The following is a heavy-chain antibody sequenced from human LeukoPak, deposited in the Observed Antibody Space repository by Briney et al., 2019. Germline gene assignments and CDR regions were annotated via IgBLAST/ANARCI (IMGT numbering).Heavy chain of an antibody. CDR1: GGFVSGYY. CDR2: ISHRGRT. Sequence: SETLSLTCAVYGGFVSGYYWSWIRQPPGKGLEWIGEISHRGRTHYNPSLKGRVTMSVDTSKNQFALEVDSVTAADTAVYYCARIPLYFLEPFDYWGQGILVTVSS. CDR3: ARIPLYFLEPFDY. D-gene: IGHD3-3*01. J-gene: IGHJ4*02. V-gene: IGHV4-34*01.